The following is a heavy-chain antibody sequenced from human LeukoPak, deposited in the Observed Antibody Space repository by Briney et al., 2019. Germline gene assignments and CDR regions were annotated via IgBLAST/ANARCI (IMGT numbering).Heavy chain of an antibody. CDR3: ARGSRSIYDILTGPLDY. D-gene: IGHD3-9*01. J-gene: IGHJ4*02. Sequence: SVKVSCKASGGTFSSYAISWVRQAPGQGLEWMGGIIPIFGRANYAQKFQGRVTITTDESTSTAYMELSSLRSEDTAVYYCARGSRSIYDILTGPLDYWGQGTLVTVSS. CDR2: IIPIFGRA. CDR1: GGTFSSYA. V-gene: IGHV1-69*05.